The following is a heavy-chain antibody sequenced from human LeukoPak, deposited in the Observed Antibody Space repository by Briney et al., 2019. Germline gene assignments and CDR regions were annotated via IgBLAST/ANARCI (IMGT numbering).Heavy chain of an antibody. D-gene: IGHD3-22*01. V-gene: IGHV3-21*01. CDR1: GFTFSSYS. CDR2: ISSSSSYI. Sequence: GGSLRLSCAASGFTFSSYSMNWVRQAPGKGLEWVSSISSSSSYIYYADSVKGRFTISRDNAKNSLYLQMNSLRAEDTAVYYCARDLVDGYYDSSGYGQGYYYYYGMDVWGQGTTVTVSS. CDR3: ARDLVDGYYDSSGYGQGYYYYYGMDV. J-gene: IGHJ6*02.